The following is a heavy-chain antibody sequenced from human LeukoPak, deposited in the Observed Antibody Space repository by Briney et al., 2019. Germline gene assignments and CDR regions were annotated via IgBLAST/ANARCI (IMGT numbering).Heavy chain of an antibody. D-gene: IGHD3-16*01. CDR2: ISYDGNNQ. CDR3: AKDAGDQGYFDY. V-gene: IGHV3-30*04. CDR1: GFTFRSYA. J-gene: IGHJ4*02. Sequence: GGSLRLSCAASGFTFRSYAMHWVRQAPGTGLEWVSFISYDGNNQYYADSVKGRFTISRDNSKNTLYLQMNSLRTEDTAVYYCAKDAGDQGYFDYWGQGNLVTVSS.